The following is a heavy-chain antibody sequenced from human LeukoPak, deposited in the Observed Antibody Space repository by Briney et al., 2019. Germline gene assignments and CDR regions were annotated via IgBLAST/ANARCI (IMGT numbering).Heavy chain of an antibody. CDR1: GGSISSYY. Sequence: SETLSLTCTVSGGSISSYYWSWIRQHPGKGLEWIGYIHYSGSTNYNPSLKSRVTISVGTSKNQFSLKVRSVTAADTAVYYCARLRGYCINDVCSSDRFPDYWGQGTLVTVSS. J-gene: IGHJ4*02. V-gene: IGHV4-59*01. CDR3: ARLRGYCINDVCSSDRFPDY. CDR2: IHYSGST. D-gene: IGHD2-8*01.